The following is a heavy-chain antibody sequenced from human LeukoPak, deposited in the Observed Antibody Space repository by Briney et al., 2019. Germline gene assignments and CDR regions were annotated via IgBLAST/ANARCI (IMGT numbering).Heavy chain of an antibody. J-gene: IGHJ3*02. D-gene: IGHD6-19*01. V-gene: IGHV4-59*08. CDR3: ARRSKAVAGLAFDI. CDR1: GGSISSYY. Sequence: KPSETLSLTCTVFGGSISSYYWHWIRQSPGKGVEWIAYMFYNVSTNYSPSLKSRVTISVDTSKNQFSLKLSSVTAADTAVYYCARRSKAVAGLAFDIWGRGTMVTVSS. CDR2: MFYNVST.